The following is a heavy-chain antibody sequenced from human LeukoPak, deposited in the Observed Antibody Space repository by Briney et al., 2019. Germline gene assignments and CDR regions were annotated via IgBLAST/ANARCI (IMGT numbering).Heavy chain of an antibody. CDR3: AIDYHYFGMDV. V-gene: IGHV1-2*02. Sequence: ASVKVSCKASGYTFNAYYVHWVRLAPGEGLEWMGWVNPHNGATSYSQKFQDRVTMTGDTSINTAYLELNRLGSDDSAIYCCAIDYHYFGMDVWGQGTTVTVSS. CDR2: VNPHNGAT. J-gene: IGHJ6*02. CDR1: GYTFNAYY.